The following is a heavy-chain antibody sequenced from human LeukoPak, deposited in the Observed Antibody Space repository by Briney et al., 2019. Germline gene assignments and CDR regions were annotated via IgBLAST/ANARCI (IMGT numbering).Heavy chain of an antibody. CDR1: GYTFTNHG. CDR2: ISTYNGNT. Sequence: ASVKVSFKASGYTFTNHGISWVRQAPGQGLEWMGWISTYNGNTNYAQKLQGRVTMTTDTSTSTAYMELRSLRSDDTAVYYCARSGGWAYGDYDGFIAFDIWGQGTMVTVSS. D-gene: IGHD4-17*01. V-gene: IGHV1-18*01. CDR3: ARSGGWAYGDYDGFIAFDI. J-gene: IGHJ3*02.